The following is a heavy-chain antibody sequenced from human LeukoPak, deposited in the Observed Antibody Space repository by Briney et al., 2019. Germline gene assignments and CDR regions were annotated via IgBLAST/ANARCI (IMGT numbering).Heavy chain of an antibody. D-gene: IGHD3-10*01. CDR3: AKSNTNEMYYFASGLDV. CDR1: GGTFSSYA. V-gene: IGHV1-69*05. CDR2: IIPIFGTA. Sequence: ASVKVSCKASGGTFSSYAISWVRQAPGQGLEWMGGIIPIFGTANYAQKFQGRVTITTDESTSTAYMELSSLRSEDTAVYYCAKSNTNEMYYFASGLDVWGKGTTVTVSS. J-gene: IGHJ6*04.